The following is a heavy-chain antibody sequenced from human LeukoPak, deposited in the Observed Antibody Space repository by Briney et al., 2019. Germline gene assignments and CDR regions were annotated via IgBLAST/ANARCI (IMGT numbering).Heavy chain of an antibody. CDR3: ARDREYDFWSGSRQGDGVDY. J-gene: IGHJ4*02. CDR1: GFTVSGNY. V-gene: IGHV3-7*01. D-gene: IGHD3-3*01. Sequence: GGSLRLSCAASGFTVSGNYMTWVRQAPGKGLEWVANIKQDGSEKYYVDSVKGRFTISRDNAKNSLYLQMNSLRAEDTAVYYCARDREYDFWSGSRQGDGVDYWGQGTLVTVSS. CDR2: IKQDGSEK.